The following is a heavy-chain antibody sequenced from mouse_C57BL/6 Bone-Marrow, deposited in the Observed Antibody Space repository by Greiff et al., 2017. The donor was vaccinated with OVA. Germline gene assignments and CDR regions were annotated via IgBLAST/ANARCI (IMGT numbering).Heavy chain of an antibody. CDR3: ARGDYDYPYWYFDV. D-gene: IGHD2-4*01. CDR1: GYTFTSYW. Sequence: VQLQQPGAELVRPGSSVKLSCKASGYTFTSYWMDWVKQRPGQGLEWIGNIYPSDSETHYNQKFKDKATLTVDKSSSTAYMQLSSLTSEDSAVYYCARGDYDYPYWYFDVWGTGTTVTVSS. CDR2: IYPSDSET. J-gene: IGHJ1*03. V-gene: IGHV1-61*01.